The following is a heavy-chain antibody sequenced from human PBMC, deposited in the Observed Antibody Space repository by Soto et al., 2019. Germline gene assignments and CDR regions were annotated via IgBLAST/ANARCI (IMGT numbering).Heavy chain of an antibody. V-gene: IGHV4-39*01. CDR2: IYYSGST. J-gene: IGHJ4*02. CDR3: ARLSSGWSTRDY. Sequence: QLQLQESGPGLVKPSETLSLTCTVSGGSISSSSYYWGWIRQPPGKGLEWIGSIYYSGSTYYNPSLKGRGNISVDTSKNQFSLKLSSVTAADTAVYYCARLSSGWSTRDYWGQGTLVTVSS. D-gene: IGHD6-13*01. CDR1: GGSISSSSYY.